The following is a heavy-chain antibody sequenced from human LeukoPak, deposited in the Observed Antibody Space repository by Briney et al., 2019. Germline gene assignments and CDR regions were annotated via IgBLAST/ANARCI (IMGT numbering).Heavy chain of an antibody. Sequence: GGSLRLSCAASGFSVSSNYMSWVRQAPGKGLEWVPLIYTGGNTYYADSVKGRFTLSRDNSKNTVYLQMNSLRVEDTAMYYCASITDLLYYFDSWGQGTLVTVSS. CDR1: GFSVSSNY. V-gene: IGHV3-66*01. CDR3: ASITDLLYYFDS. J-gene: IGHJ4*02. CDR2: IYTGGNT.